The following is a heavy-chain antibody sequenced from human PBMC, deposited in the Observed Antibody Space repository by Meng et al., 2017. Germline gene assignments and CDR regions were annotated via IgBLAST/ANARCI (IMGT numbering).Heavy chain of an antibody. Sequence: LRLSCAVSGYSISSSNWWGWIRQPPGKGLEWIGYIYYSGSIYYNPSLKSRVTMSVDTSKNQFSLKLSSVTAVDTAVYYCARRGSYYEGGAFDIWGQGTMVT. J-gene: IGHJ3*02. D-gene: IGHD1-26*01. V-gene: IGHV4-28*02. CDR1: GYSISSSNW. CDR2: IYYSGSI. CDR3: ARRGSYYEGGAFDI.